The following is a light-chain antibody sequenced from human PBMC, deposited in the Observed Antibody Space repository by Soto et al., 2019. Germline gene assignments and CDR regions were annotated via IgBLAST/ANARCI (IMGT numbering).Light chain of an antibody. J-gene: IGLJ1*01. CDR3: QSYDSSLSGYV. Sequence: QLVLTQPPSVSGAPGQRVTISCTGSSSNIGAGYDVHWYQQLPGTAPKLLIYGNSNRPSGVPNRFSGSKSGTSASLAITGLQDEDEAVDYCQSYDSSLSGYVFGTGTKVTVL. CDR2: GNS. CDR1: SSNIGAGYD. V-gene: IGLV1-40*01.